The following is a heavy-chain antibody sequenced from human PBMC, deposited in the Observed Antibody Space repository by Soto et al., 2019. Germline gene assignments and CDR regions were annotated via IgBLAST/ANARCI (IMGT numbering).Heavy chain of an antibody. CDR1: GYTFTSYS. V-gene: IGHV5-51*01. Sequence: EVQLVQSGAEVKKPGESLKISCKGSGYTFTSYSIAWVRQMPGKGLEWMGIIYPGDSDTRYSPSFQGQVTISVDKSITTAYLQWSTLKASDTAMYYCARIGFAYGPFDYWGQGVLVTVSS. D-gene: IGHD3-10*01. CDR2: IYPGDSDT. CDR3: ARIGFAYGPFDY. J-gene: IGHJ4*02.